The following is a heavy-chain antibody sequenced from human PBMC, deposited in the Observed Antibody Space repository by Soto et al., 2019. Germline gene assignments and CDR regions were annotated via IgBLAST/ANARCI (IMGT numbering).Heavy chain of an antibody. V-gene: IGHV4-4*02. CDR3: ARDLRGGYSSSWYNGMDV. J-gene: IGHJ6*02. CDR2: IYHSGST. D-gene: IGHD6-13*01. Sequence: PSETLSLTCAVSGGSISSSNWWSWVRQPPGKGLEWIGEIYHSGSTNYNPSLKSRVTTSVDKSKNQFSLKLSSVTAADTAVYYCARDLRGGYSSSWYNGMDVWGQGTTVTVSS. CDR1: GGSISSSNW.